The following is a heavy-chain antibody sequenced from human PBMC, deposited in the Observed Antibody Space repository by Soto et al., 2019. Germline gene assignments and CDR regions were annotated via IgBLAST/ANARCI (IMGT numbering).Heavy chain of an antibody. CDR2: IYYSGST. CDR3: ARVRDGYNRGERAYYFDY. V-gene: IGHV4-59*01. D-gene: IGHD5-12*01. CDR1: GGSISSYY. Sequence: SETLSLTCTVSGGSISSYYWSWIRQPPGKGLEWIGYIYYSGSTNYNPSLKSRVTISVDTSKNQFSLKLSSVTAADTAVYYCARVRDGYNRGERAYYFDYWGQGTLVTVSS. J-gene: IGHJ4*02.